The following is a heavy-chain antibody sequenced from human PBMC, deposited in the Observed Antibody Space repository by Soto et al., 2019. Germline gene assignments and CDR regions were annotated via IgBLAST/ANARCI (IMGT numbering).Heavy chain of an antibody. CDR2: ISAYNGNT. CDR3: ARDRLLLAAAGLFDY. V-gene: IGHV1-18*01. Sequence: ASVKVSCKASGYTFTSYGISWVRQAPGQGLEWMGWISAYNGNTNYAQKLQGRVTMTTDTSTSTAYMELRSLRSDDTAVYYCARDRLLLAAAGLFDYWGQGTLVTVSS. J-gene: IGHJ4*02. CDR1: GYTFTSYG. D-gene: IGHD6-13*01.